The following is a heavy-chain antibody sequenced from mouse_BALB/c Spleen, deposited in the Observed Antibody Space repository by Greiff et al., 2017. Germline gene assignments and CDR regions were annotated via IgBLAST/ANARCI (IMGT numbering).Heavy chain of an antibody. Sequence: LVKTGASVKISCKASGYSFTGYYMHWVKQSHGKSLEWIGYISCYNGATSYNQKFKGKATFTVDTSSSTAYMQFNSLTSEDSAVYYCARRGQLGLRGAMDYRGQGTSVTVSS. CDR1: GYSFTGYY. CDR3: ARRGQLGLRGAMDY. CDR2: ISCYNGAT. J-gene: IGHJ4*01. D-gene: IGHD3-2*01. V-gene: IGHV1S34*01.